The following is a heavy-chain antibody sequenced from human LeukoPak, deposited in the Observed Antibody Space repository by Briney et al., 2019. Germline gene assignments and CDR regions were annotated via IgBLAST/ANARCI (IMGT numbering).Heavy chain of an antibody. Sequence: SVKVSCKASGGTFSSYAISWVRQAPGQGLEWMGGIIPIFGTANYAQKFQGRVTITADESTSTAYMELSSLRSEDTAVYYRARATIDILTGYYKIDAFDIWGQGTMVTVSS. D-gene: IGHD3-9*01. V-gene: IGHV1-69*01. CDR1: GGTFSSYA. J-gene: IGHJ3*02. CDR2: IIPIFGTA. CDR3: ARATIDILTGYYKIDAFDI.